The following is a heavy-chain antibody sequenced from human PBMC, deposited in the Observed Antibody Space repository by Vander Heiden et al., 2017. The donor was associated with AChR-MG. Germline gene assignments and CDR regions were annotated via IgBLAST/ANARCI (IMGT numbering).Heavy chain of an antibody. D-gene: IGHD3-10*01. CDR1: GYTFTSYY. V-gene: IGHV1-46*03. CDR2: INPSGGST. CDR3: ARDHQRGYGSGSYILDDYYYGMDV. J-gene: IGHJ6*02. Sequence: QVQLVQSGAEVKKPGASVKGSCKASGYTFTSYYMHWVRQAPGQGLEWMGIINPSGGSTSYAQKFQGRVTMTRDTSTSTVYMELSSLRSEDTAVYYCARDHQRGYGSGSYILDDYYYGMDVWGQGTTVTVSS.